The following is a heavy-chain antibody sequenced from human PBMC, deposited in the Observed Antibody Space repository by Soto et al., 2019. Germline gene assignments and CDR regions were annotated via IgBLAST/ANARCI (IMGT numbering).Heavy chain of an antibody. CDR3: ARARGARYFDY. CDR1: GGSISSCYYY. CDR2: IYYSGST. J-gene: IGHJ4*02. V-gene: IGHV4-30-4*01. D-gene: IGHD2-15*01. Sequence: TLSLTCTVSGGSISSCYYYWSWIRQPPGKGLEWIGYIYYSGSTYYNPSLKSRVTISVDTSKNQFSLKLSSVTAADTAVYYCARARGARYFDYWGQGTLVTVS.